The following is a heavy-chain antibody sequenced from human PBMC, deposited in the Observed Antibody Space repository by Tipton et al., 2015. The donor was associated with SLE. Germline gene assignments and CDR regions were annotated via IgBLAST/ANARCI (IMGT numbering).Heavy chain of an antibody. V-gene: IGHV3-23*01. CDR1: GFTFTDYA. Sequence: SLRLSCAVSGFTFTDYAMSWVRQAPGKGLEWVSAATDGGSGTAYADSVRGRFTVSRDNSKHTLYLQMNSLRADDTAVYYCAKDSTPRRMDVWGQGTTVTVSS. CDR2: ATDGGSGT. CDR3: AKDSTPRRMDV. J-gene: IGHJ6*02. D-gene: IGHD2/OR15-2a*01.